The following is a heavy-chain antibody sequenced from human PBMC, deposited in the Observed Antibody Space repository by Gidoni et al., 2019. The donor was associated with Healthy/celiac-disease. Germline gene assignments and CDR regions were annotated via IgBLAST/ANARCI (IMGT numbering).Heavy chain of an antibody. D-gene: IGHD2-2*01. J-gene: IGHJ6*03. CDR3: AKGQGLLYSYYYYYMDV. Sequence: QVQLVESGGGVVQPGRSLRLACAASGVNFSSYGMHWVRQAPGKGLEWVAVISYDGSNKYYADSVKGRFTISRDNSKNTLYLQMNSLRAEDTAVYYCAKGQGLLYSYYYYYMDVWGKGTTVTVSS. V-gene: IGHV3-30*18. CDR2: ISYDGSNK. CDR1: GVNFSSYG.